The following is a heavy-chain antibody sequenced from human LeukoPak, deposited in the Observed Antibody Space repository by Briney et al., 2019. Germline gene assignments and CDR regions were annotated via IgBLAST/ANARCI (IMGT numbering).Heavy chain of an antibody. Sequence: GGSLRLSCAASGFSFSRYYMSWVRQTPGKALEWISYIPTSGISVHYADSVRGRFTASRDDAKNSLHLQMDSLRVEDTAVYYCTRAEGLGPGSHFDQWGQGALVIVSS. V-gene: IGHV3-11*01. J-gene: IGHJ4*02. CDR2: IPTSGISV. CDR3: TRAEGLGPGSHFDQ. CDR1: GFSFSRYY.